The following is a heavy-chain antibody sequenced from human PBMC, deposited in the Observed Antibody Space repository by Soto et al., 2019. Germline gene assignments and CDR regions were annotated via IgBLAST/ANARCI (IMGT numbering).Heavy chain of an antibody. CDR3: ARYGITDEWGYYYYMDV. CDR1: GFTFSSYW. Sequence: GGSLRLSCAASGFTFSSYWMSWVRQAPGKGLEWVANIKQDGSEKYYVDSVKGRFTISRDNAKNSLYLQMNSLRAEDTAVYYCARYGITDEWGYYYYMDVWGKGTTVTVSS. V-gene: IGHV3-7*01. CDR2: IKQDGSEK. J-gene: IGHJ6*03. D-gene: IGHD1-20*01.